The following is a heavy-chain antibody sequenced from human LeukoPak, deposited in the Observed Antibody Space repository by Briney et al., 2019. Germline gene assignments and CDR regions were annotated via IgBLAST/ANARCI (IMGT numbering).Heavy chain of an antibody. V-gene: IGHV3-23*01. J-gene: IGHJ6*03. CDR3: ARDPYSGGYGNYYYYFMDV. D-gene: IGHD1-26*01. CDR1: GFTFSTYA. Sequence: GGSLRLSCAASGFTFSTYAMSWVRQTPGKGLEWVSVIINSGDSTNDADSVKGRFTISRDNAKNSLYLQMNSLRAEDTAVYYCARDPYSGGYGNYYYYFMDVWGKGTTVTISS. CDR2: IINSGDST.